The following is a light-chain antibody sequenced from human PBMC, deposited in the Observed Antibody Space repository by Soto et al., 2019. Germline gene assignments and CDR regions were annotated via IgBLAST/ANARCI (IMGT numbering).Light chain of an antibody. CDR2: DVT. J-gene: IGLJ1*01. CDR1: SSDVGGYDY. V-gene: IGLV2-14*04. CDR3: ISYASINTYV. Sequence: SCTGTSSDVGGYDYVSWYQQHPGKAPKLMIYDVTNRPSGVSNRFSGSKSGNTASLTISGLQAEDEADYYCISYASINTYVFGTGTKVTVL.